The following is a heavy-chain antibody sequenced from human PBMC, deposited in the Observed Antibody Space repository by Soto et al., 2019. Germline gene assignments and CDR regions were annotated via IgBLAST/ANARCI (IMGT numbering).Heavy chain of an antibody. J-gene: IGHJ4*02. CDR2: IIPILGIA. Sequence: QVQLVQSGAEVKKPGSSVKVSCKASGGTFSSYTISWVRQAPGQGLEWMGRIIPILGIANYAQKFQGRVTITADKSTSTAYMELSSLRSEDTAVYYCAVGLHSDSISLDDYWGQGTLVTVSS. CDR3: AVGLHSDSISLDDY. D-gene: IGHD3-22*01. V-gene: IGHV1-69*02. CDR1: GGTFSSYT.